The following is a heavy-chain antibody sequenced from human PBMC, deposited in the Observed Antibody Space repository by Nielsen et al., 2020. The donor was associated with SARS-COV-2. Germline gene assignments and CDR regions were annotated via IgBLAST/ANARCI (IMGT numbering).Heavy chain of an antibody. CDR1: GFTFSSYA. J-gene: IGHJ4*02. CDR3: VRVRDDGYYYDTGPFDH. D-gene: IGHD3-16*01. Sequence: GESLKISCEASGFTFSSYAMSWVRQAPGKGLAWVAHINSDGSKANYAESVKGRFTISRDNAENTQYLHMNSLRADDTAVYYCVRVRDDGYYYDTGPFDHWGQGTLVTVSS. V-gene: IGHV3-74*01. CDR2: INSDGSKA.